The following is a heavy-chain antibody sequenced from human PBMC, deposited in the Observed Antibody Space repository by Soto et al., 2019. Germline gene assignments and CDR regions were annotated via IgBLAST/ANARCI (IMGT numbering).Heavy chain of an antibody. J-gene: IGHJ6*03. V-gene: IGHV1-2*04. D-gene: IGHD3-10*01. CDR2: IKPNSGGT. CDR1: GYTFTGYY. Sequence: QVQLVQSGAEVKKPGASVKVSCKASGYTFTGYYMHWVRQAPGQGLEWMGWIKPNSGGTNYAQKLKGWVTMTRDTSISTAYMELSRLRSDDTAVYYCARGGTMVRGGLYYYYMDVWGKGTTVTVSS. CDR3: ARGGTMVRGGLYYYYMDV.